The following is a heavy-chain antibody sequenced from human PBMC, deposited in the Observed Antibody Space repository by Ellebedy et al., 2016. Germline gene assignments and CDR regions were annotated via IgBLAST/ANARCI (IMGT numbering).Heavy chain of an antibody. J-gene: IGHJ4*02. CDR1: GFTFSSYA. CDR2: ISGSGGST. D-gene: IGHD3-10*01. Sequence: GESLKISCAASGFTFSSYAMSWVRQAPGKGLEWVSAISGSGGSTYYADSVKGRFTISRDNSKNTLYLQMNSLRAEDTAVYYCAKLGVLWFGGDWDFDYWGQGTLVNVSS. V-gene: IGHV3-23*01. CDR3: AKLGVLWFGGDWDFDY.